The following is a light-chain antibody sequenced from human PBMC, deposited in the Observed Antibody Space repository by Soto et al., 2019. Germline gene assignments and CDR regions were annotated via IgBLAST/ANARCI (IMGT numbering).Light chain of an antibody. CDR3: QSYDSSRAV. J-gene: IGLJ2*01. CDR2: GNS. CDR1: SSNIGAGYD. Sequence: QLVLTQPPSVSGAPGQRVTISCTGSSSNIGAGYDVHWYQQLPGTAPKLLIYGNSNRPSGVPDRFSGSKSGTSASLAITGLQAEDEADYYCQSYDSSRAVFGGGTKLTVL. V-gene: IGLV1-40*01.